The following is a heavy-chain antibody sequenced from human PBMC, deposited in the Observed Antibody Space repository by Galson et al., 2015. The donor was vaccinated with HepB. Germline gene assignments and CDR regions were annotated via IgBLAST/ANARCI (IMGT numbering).Heavy chain of an antibody. Sequence: SLRLSCAASGFTFSSYAMHWVRQAPGKGLEWVAVISYDGSNKYYADSVKGRFTISRDNSKNTLYLQMNSLRAEDTAVYYCARDRPSPARYCSSTSCRATNWFDPWGQGTLVTVSS. V-gene: IGHV3-30*04. J-gene: IGHJ5*02. CDR1: GFTFSSYA. CDR2: ISYDGSNK. D-gene: IGHD2-2*01. CDR3: ARDRPSPARYCSSTSCRATNWFDP.